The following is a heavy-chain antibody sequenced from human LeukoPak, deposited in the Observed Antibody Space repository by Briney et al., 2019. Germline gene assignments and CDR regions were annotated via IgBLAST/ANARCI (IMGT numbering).Heavy chain of an antibody. D-gene: IGHD6-25*01. Sequence: SETLSLTCAVYGGSFSGYYWSWIRQPPGKGLEWIGEINHSGSTNYNPSLKSRVTISVDTSKNQFSLKLSSVTAADTAVYYCARQRAKNWFDPWGQGTLVTVSS. CDR2: INHSGST. J-gene: IGHJ5*02. V-gene: IGHV4-34*01. CDR1: GGSFSGYY. CDR3: ARQRAKNWFDP.